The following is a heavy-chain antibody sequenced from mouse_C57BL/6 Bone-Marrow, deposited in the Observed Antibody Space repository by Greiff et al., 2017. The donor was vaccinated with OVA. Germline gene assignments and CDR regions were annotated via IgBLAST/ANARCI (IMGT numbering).Heavy chain of an antibody. J-gene: IGHJ3*01. Sequence: QVQLQQPGAELVKPGASVKLSCKASGYTFTSYWMQWVKQRPGQGLEWIGEIDPSDSYTNYKQKFKGKATLTVDTSSSTAYMTLSSLTSEDSAVYFCARERDVDDGFAYWGQGTLVTVSA. D-gene: IGHD1-1*01. V-gene: IGHV1-50*01. CDR1: GYTFTSYW. CDR2: IDPSDSYT. CDR3: ARERDVDDGFAY.